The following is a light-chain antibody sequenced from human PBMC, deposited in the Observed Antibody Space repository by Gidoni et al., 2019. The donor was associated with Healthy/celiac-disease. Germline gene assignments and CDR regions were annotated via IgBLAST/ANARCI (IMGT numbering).Light chain of an antibody. J-gene: IGKJ1*01. CDR2: WAY. Sequence: DIVMTQSPDSLAVSLGERATINCKSSQSVLYSSNNKNYVAWYQQKPGQPPKLLIYWAYTRESGVTDRFSGSGSGTDFTLTISSLQAEDVAVYYCQQYYSTPWTFGQGTKVEIK. CDR3: QQYYSTPWT. CDR1: QSVLYSSNNKNY. V-gene: IGKV4-1*01.